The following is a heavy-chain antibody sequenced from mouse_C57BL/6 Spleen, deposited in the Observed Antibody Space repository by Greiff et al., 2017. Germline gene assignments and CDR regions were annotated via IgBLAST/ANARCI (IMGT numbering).Heavy chain of an antibody. Sequence: QVQLQQPGAELVMPGASVKLSCKASGYTFTSYWMHWVKQRPGQGLEWIGEIDPSDSYTNYNQKFKGKSTLTVDKSSSTAYMQLSSLTSEDSAVYYCARSRGNDFDGNFDYWGQSTTLTGSS. CDR3: ARSRGNDFDGNFDY. V-gene: IGHV1-69*01. D-gene: IGHD2-4*01. J-gene: IGHJ2*01. CDR2: IDPSDSYT. CDR1: GYTFTSYW.